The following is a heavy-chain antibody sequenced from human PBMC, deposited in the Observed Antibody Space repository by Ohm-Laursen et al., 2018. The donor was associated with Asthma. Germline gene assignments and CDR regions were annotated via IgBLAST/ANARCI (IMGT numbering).Heavy chain of an antibody. J-gene: IGHJ6*02. V-gene: IGHV3-30-3*01. CDR3: ARGSWNSGLVHYYYGMDV. D-gene: IGHD5-12*01. CDR2: ISYDGSSQ. CDR1: GFTFSSFS. Sequence: SLRLSCTASGFTFSSFSMHWVRQAPGKGLEWVAVISYDGSSQHYADSVKGRFTVSRDNSKNTMYLQMNSLRAEDTAVYYCARGSWNSGLVHYYYGMDVWGQGTTVTVSS.